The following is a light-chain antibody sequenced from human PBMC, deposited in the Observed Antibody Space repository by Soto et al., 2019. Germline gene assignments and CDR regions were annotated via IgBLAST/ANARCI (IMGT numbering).Light chain of an antibody. CDR2: EVS. CDR1: SSDVGGYDS. CDR3: SSYAGSDSLV. J-gene: IGLJ2*01. V-gene: IGLV2-8*01. Sequence: QSALTQPPSASGSPGQSVTISCTGTSSDVGGYDSVSWFQQHPDKAPKLMIYEVSKRPSGVTDRFSGSKSGNTASLTVSGLQAEEEADYYCSSYAGSDSLVFGGGTKLTVL.